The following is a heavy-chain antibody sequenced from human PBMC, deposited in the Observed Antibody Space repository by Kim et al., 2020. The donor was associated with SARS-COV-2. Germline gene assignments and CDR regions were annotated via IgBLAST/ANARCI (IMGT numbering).Heavy chain of an antibody. CDR2: ISYDGSNK. CDR1: GFTFSSYG. Sequence: GGSLRLSCAASGFTFSSYGMHWVRQAPGKGLEWVAVISYDGSNKYYADSVKGRFTISRDNSKNTLYLQMDSLRAEDTAVYYCAKGELWFGDYYGMDVWGQGTTVTVSS. V-gene: IGHV3-30*18. D-gene: IGHD3-10*01. CDR3: AKGELWFGDYYGMDV. J-gene: IGHJ6*02.